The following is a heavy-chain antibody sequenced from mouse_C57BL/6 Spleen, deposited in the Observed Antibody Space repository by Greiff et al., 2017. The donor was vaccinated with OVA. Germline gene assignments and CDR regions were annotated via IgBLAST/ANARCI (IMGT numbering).Heavy chain of an antibody. CDR1: GYSITSDY. Sequence: VQLKESGPGLAKPSQTLSLTCSVTGYSITSDYWNWIRKFPGNKLEYMGDISYSGSTYYNPSLKSRISITRDTSKSQYYLQLNSVTTEDTATYYCARRGGYYGNWYFDVWGTGTTVTVSS. J-gene: IGHJ1*03. CDR3: ARRGGYYGNWYFDV. CDR2: ISYSGST. V-gene: IGHV3-8*01. D-gene: IGHD1-2*01.